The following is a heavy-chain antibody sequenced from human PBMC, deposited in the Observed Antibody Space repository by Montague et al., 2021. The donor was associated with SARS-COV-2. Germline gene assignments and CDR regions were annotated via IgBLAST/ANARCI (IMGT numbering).Heavy chain of an antibody. V-gene: IGHV4-61*08. J-gene: IGHJ4*02. CDR3: ARAQNTCFIANCVNYFDF. CDR1: GVSISSGDYS. D-gene: IGHD1-1*01. CDR2: IYYTGST. Sequence: SETLSLTCTVSGVSISSGDYSWSWIRQPPGKGLEWIGYIYYTGSTKYNPSLKSRVTMSLDRPTNRFSLRLNSVTAADTAMYYCARAQNTCFIANCVNYFDFWGLGAQVTVSS.